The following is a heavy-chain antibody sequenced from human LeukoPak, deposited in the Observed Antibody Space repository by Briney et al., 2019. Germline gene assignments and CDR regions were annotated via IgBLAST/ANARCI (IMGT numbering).Heavy chain of an antibody. D-gene: IGHD6-6*01. CDR2: IYPGDSDT. CDR1: GYTFTTYW. J-gene: IGHJ4*02. CDR3: ARRRGSDLDY. Sequence: GESLKISCKGSGYTFTTYWIAWVRQMPGKGLEWMGTIYPGDSDTTYSPSFQGQLTMSADKSISTAYMQWSSLRASDPAMYYCARRRGSDLDYWGQGTLVTVSS. V-gene: IGHV5-51*01.